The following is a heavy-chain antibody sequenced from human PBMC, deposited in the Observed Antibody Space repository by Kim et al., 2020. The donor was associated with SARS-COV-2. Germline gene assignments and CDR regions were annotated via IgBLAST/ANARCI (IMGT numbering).Heavy chain of an antibody. D-gene: IGHD4-4*01. J-gene: IGHJ4*02. Sequence: TKHSQKFQGTVTITRDTAANTAYMDLRSLTFEDTAIYYCARDMNPTVYDYWGQGTLVTVSS. CDR3: ARDMNPTVYDY. V-gene: IGHV1-3*01. CDR2: T.